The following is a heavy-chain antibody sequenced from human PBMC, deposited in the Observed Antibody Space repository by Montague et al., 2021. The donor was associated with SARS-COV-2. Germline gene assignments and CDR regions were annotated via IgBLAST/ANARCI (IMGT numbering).Heavy chain of an antibody. J-gene: IGHJ6*02. CDR2: IFYSGST. CDR3: ARLGLGGYDILTGYYQSGMDV. CDR1: GVSISSYS. Sequence: SETLSLTCTVSGVSISSYSWSWIRQPPGKGLEWIGSIFYSGSTNYSPSLKSRVTISVDTSKKQFSLKLSSVTAADTAVYYCARLGLGGYDILTGYYQSGMDVWGQGTTVTVSS. D-gene: IGHD3-9*01. V-gene: IGHV4-59*08.